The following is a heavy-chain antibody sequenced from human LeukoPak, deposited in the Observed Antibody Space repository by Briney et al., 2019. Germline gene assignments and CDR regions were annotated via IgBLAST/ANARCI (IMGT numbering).Heavy chain of an antibody. J-gene: IGHJ3*02. CDR1: GFTVSSNY. CDR3: ARSPGSGSYSRAFDI. V-gene: IGHV3-53*01. D-gene: IGHD3-10*01. CDR2: IYSGGST. Sequence: GGSLRLSCAASGFTVSSNYMSWVRQAPGKGLEWVSVIYSGGSTYYADSVKGRFTISRDNSKNTLYLQMNSLRAEDTAVYYCARSPGSGSYSRAFDIWGQGTMVTVSS.